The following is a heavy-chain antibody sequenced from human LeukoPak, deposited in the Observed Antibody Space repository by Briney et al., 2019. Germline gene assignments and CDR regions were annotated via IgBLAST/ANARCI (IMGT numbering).Heavy chain of an antibody. V-gene: IGHV4-59*01. J-gene: IGHJ6*02. Sequence: SETLSLTCTVSGGSISIYYWSWIRQPPGKGLEWIGYIYYSGSTNYNPSLKSRVTISVDTSKNQFSLKLSSVTAADTAVYYCARGRWRGMDVWGQGTTVTVSS. CDR2: IYYSGST. D-gene: IGHD4-23*01. CDR3: ARGRWRGMDV. CDR1: GGSISIYY.